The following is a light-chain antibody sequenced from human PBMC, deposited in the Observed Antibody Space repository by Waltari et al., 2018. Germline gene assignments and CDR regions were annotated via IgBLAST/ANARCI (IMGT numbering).Light chain of an antibody. CDR2: KSS. V-gene: IGKV1-5*03. J-gene: IGKJ2*01. CDR1: QSISIW. CDR3: QHYDNYPVA. Sequence: DIQMTQSPSTLSASVGDRVSITCRSSQSISIWLAWYQKRSGKAPKLLISKSSSLESGVPSSFSGSGSGTEFTLTITNLHPDDVATYYCQHYDNYPVAFGQGTKLEIK.